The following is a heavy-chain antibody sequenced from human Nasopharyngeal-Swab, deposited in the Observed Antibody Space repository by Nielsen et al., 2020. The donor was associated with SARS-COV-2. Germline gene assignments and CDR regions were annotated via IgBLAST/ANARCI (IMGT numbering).Heavy chain of an antibody. CDR2: VSSSGGST. D-gene: IGHD3-10*01. V-gene: IGHV3-23*01. CDR3: AKDGVVRGDALDL. J-gene: IGHJ3*01. Sequence: ESLKISCAASGFTFNIYAMAWVRRAPGRGLQWVTGVSSSGGSTYYTDSVKGRFTFSRDHSKNTLYLEMHSLRVEDTAVYYWAKDGVVRGDALDLWGQGTMVTVSS. CDR1: GFTFNIYA.